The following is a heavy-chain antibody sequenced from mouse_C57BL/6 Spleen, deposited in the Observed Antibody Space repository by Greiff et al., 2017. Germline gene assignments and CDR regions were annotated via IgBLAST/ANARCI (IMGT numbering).Heavy chain of an antibody. V-gene: IGHV14-1*01. CDR1: GFNIKDYY. D-gene: IGHD1-1*01. J-gene: IGHJ2*01. CDR3: TPMYCYGLAY. CDR2: IDPEDGDT. Sequence: VQLQQSGAELVRPGASVKLSCTASGFNIKDYYMHWVKQRPEQGLEWIGMIDPEDGDTKYAPKFQGKATMTADTSSNTAYLQLSSLTSEDTAVYYCTPMYCYGLAYWGQGTTLTVSA.